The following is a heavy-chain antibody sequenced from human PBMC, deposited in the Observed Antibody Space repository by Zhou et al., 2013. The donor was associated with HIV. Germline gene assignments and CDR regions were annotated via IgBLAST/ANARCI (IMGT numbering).Heavy chain of an antibody. CDR3: VTDRDISSPLISSSGRGHFRH. CDR2: LDTEVRRI. Sequence: QVQLVQSGAEVKKPGSSVKVSCKTSGGHLQQLCYQLGATGPWQRALKWMGGLDTEVRRIFYAQEFQGRVFMTEDPYEEKAYMELTDLKITDTAVYFCVTDRDISSPLISSSGRGHFRHWGQGTLVTVSS. CDR1: GGHLQQLC. V-gene: IGHV1-69*12. D-gene: IGHD6-6*01. J-gene: IGHJ1*01.